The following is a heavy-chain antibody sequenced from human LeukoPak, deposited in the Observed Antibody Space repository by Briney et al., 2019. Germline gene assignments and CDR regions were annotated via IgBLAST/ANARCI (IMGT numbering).Heavy chain of an antibody. V-gene: IGHV4-59*11. CDR1: GDSISSHY. J-gene: IGHJ5*02. D-gene: IGHD5-24*01. Sequence: SETLSLTCSVSGDSISSHYWGWIRQTPGKGLEWIGYVYYSGTTVYNPSLRSRVTVSVDTSKDEFSLKLSSMTTADTAVYYCARVVETIQWATWFDPWGQGTLVTVSS. CDR2: VYYSGTT. CDR3: ARVVETIQWATWFDP.